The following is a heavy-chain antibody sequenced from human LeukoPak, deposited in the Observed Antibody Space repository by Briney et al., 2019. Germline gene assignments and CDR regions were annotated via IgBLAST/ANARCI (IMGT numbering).Heavy chain of an antibody. CDR1: GFTLSDYY. CDR3: ARDIAAAGKDY. CDR2: ISSSSSYT. V-gene: IGHV3-11*06. J-gene: IGHJ4*02. Sequence: GGSLRLSCAAFGFTLSDYYMSWIRQAPGKGLEWVSYISSSSSYTNYADSVKGRFTISRDNAKNSLYLQMNSLRAEDTAVYYCARDIAAAGKDYWGQGTLVTVSS. D-gene: IGHD6-13*01.